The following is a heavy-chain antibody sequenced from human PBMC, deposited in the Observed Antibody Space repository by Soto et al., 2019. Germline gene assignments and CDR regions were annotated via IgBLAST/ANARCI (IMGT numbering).Heavy chain of an antibody. J-gene: IGHJ3*01. V-gene: IGHV3-33*01. CDR3: SRDALGYCSGGRCYPLAFDL. Sequence: QVQLVESGGGVVQPGRSLRLSCAASGFTFSGYGMHWVRQAPGKGLEWVAVIWYDGSNKYYADSVKGRFTISRDNSKNTLYLQMNSLRAEDTAVYYCSRDALGYCSGGRCYPLAFDLWGQPTLVTVSS. CDR1: GFTFSGYG. CDR2: IWYDGSNK. D-gene: IGHD2-15*01.